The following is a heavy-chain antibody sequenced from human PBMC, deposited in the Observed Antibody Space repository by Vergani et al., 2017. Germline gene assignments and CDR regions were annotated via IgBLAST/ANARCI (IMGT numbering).Heavy chain of an antibody. Sequence: QVQLQQWGAGLLKPSETLSLTCAVYGGSFSGYYWSWIRQPPGKGLEWIGEINHSGSTNYNPSLKSRVNISVDTSKNQFSLKLSSVTAADPAVYYCARDRGRITIFGVVANDAFDIWGQGTMVTVSS. CDR3: ARDRGRITIFGVVANDAFDI. J-gene: IGHJ3*02. CDR2: INHSGST. CDR1: GGSFSGYY. V-gene: IGHV4-34*01. D-gene: IGHD3-3*01.